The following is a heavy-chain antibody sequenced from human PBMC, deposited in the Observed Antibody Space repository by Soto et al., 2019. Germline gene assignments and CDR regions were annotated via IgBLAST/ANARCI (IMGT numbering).Heavy chain of an antibody. CDR3: ARGTRLRGVTMVRGARLYYYYMDV. Sequence: ASVKVSCKASGYTFTSYDINWVRQATGQGLEWMGWMNPNSGNTGYAQKFQGRVTMTRNTSISTAYMELSSLGSEDTAVYYCARGTRLRGVTMVRGARLYYYYMDVWGKGTTVTVSS. V-gene: IGHV1-8*01. CDR2: MNPNSGNT. CDR1: GYTFTSYD. D-gene: IGHD3-10*01. J-gene: IGHJ6*03.